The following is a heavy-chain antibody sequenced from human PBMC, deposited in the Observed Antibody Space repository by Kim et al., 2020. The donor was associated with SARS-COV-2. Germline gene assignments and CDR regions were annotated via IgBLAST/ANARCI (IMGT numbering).Heavy chain of an antibody. CDR1: GFTFSDYY. D-gene: IGHD4-17*01. J-gene: IGHJ6*02. CDR3: AREGTTVGKGYYYYYYGMDV. V-gene: IGHV3-11*04. CDR2: ISSSGSTI. Sequence: GGSLRLSCAASGFTFSDYYMSWIRQAPGKGLEWVSYISSSGSTIYYADSVKGRFTISRDNAKNSLYLQMNSLRAEDTAVYYCAREGTTVGKGYYYYYYGMDVWGQGTTVTVSS.